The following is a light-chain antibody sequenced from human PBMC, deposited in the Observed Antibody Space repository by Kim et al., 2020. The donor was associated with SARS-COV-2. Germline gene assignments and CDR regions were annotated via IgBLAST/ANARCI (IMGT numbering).Light chain of an antibody. J-gene: IGKJ4*01. Sequence: DIQMTQSPSSLSASVGDRVTITCQASQDISKYLNWYQQKPGKAPKLLIYDASYLETGVPSRFSGSGSGTDFTFTISSLQPEDIATYYCQQYDNFPRRQLTFGGGTKVDIK. CDR1: QDISKY. V-gene: IGKV1-33*01. CDR3: QQYDNFPRRQLT. CDR2: DAS.